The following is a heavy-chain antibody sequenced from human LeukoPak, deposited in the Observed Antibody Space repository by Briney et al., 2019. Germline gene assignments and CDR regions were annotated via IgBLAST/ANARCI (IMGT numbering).Heavy chain of an antibody. CDR1: GFTFSSYS. D-gene: IGHD1-26*01. CDR2: ISTSTTTI. Sequence: GGSLRLSCEASGFTFSSYSMNWVRQAPGKGLKWISYISTSTTTIYYANSVKGRFTISRDNAKKSLYLQMNSLRAEDTAVYYCARFYANEWELPHWGQGTLVTVSS. CDR3: ARFYANEWELPH. J-gene: IGHJ4*02. V-gene: IGHV3-48*01.